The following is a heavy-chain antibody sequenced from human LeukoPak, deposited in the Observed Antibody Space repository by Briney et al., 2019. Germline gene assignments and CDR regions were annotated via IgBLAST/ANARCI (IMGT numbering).Heavy chain of an antibody. J-gene: IGHJ4*02. CDR1: GYTLTELS. D-gene: IGHD6-13*01. CDR3: ATVQDPYSSSLSNPGPFYYFDY. Sequence: GASVKVSCKVSGYTLTELSMHWVRQAPGKGLEWMGGFDPEDGETIYAQKFQGRVTMTEDTSTDTAYMELSSLRSEDTAVYYCATVQDPYSSSLSNPGPFYYFDYWGQGTLVTVSS. CDR2: FDPEDGET. V-gene: IGHV1-24*01.